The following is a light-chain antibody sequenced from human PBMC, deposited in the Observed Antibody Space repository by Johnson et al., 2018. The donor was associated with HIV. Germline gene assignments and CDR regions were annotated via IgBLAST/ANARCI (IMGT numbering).Light chain of an antibody. V-gene: IGLV1-51*01. CDR1: TSNIGNNY. CDR3: GTWDSSLSVYV. CDR2: DNN. Sequence: QSVLTQPPSVSATPGQKVTISCSGSTSNIGNNYVSWYQQLPGTAPTLLIYDNNKRPSGIPDRFSGSKSGTSATLAITGLQPGDEADYYGGTWDSSLSVYVFGTGTKVTVL. J-gene: IGLJ1*01.